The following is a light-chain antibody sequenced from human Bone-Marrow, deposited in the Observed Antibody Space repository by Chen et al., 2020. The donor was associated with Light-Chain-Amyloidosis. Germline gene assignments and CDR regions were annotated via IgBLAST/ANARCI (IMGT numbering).Light chain of an antibody. CDR1: QDIRKF. V-gene: IGKV1-33*01. J-gene: IGKJ1*01. Sequence: DIQMTQSPSSLSASVGARVTITCQATQDIRKFVHWYQQKPGKAPRLLIYDASVLEAVVPSRFSGGGSWTDFTLTISSLQPEDIATYYCQQYHNLPPWTFGHGTKVEI. CDR3: QQYHNLPPWT. CDR2: DAS.